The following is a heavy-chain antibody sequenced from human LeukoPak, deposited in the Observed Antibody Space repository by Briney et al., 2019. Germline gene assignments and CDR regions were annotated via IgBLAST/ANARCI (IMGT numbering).Heavy chain of an antibody. CDR2: IYNGGTT. D-gene: IGHD3-10*01. CDR3: ARDSGTTGEIKFDP. J-gene: IGHJ5*02. CDR1: GYSISSGYY. V-gene: IGHV4-38-2*02. Sequence: SETLSLTCTVSGYSISSGYYWGWIRQPAGKGLEWIGRIYNGGTTNYNPSLKSRVTMSLDTAKNQVSLRLRSVTAADTAVYYCARDSGTTGEIKFDPWGQGSLVTVSS.